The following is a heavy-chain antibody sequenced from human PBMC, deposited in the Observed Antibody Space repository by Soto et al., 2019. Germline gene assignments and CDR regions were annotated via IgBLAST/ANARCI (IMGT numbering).Heavy chain of an antibody. Sequence: EASVKVSCKASGYTFTSYAMHWVRQAPGQRLEWMGWINAGNGNTKYSQKFQGRVTITRDTSASTAYMELSSLRSEDTAVYYCAREVEYYYDSSGYYYFDYWGQGTLVTISS. CDR1: GYTFTSYA. CDR3: AREVEYYYDSSGYYYFDY. V-gene: IGHV1-3*01. J-gene: IGHJ4*02. D-gene: IGHD3-22*01. CDR2: INAGNGNT.